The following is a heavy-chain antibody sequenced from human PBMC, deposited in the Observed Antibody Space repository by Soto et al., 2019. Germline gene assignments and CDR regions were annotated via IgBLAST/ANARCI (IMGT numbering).Heavy chain of an antibody. CDR1: GFPITSGYY. CDR2: FYHSGST. J-gene: IGHJ6*02. D-gene: IGHD5-12*01. Sequence: XETLSLTCTVFGFPITSGYYWCCIRQPPGKGLDWIGSFYHSGSTYYNPSLKSRVTLQLDTSKNQFSLKVRSVTAADTAVYYCARGYQSGYNFYYYAMDVWGLGTTVTVSS. CDR3: ARGYQSGYNFYYYAMDV. V-gene: IGHV4-38-2*02.